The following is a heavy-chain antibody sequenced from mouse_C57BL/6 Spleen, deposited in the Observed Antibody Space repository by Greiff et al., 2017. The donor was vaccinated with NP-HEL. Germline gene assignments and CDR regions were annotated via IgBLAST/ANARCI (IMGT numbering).Heavy chain of an antibody. J-gene: IGHJ2*01. V-gene: IGHV2-2*01. D-gene: IGHD1-1*02. CDR2: IWSGGST. CDR3: ARWCGRGYLDY. Sequence: QVQLQQSGPGLVQPSQSLSITCTVSGFSLTSYGVHWVRQSPGKGLEWLGVIWSGGSTDYNAAFISRLSISKDNSKSQVFFKMNSLQADDTAFYDSARWCGRGYLDYWGQGTTLTVSS. CDR1: GFSLTSYG.